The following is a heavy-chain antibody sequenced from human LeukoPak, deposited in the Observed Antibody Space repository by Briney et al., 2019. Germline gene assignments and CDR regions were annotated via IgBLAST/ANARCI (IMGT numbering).Heavy chain of an antibody. CDR3: ARVWGGGYYFDY. Sequence: SETLSLTCAVYGGSFSGYYWSWIRQPPGKGLEWTGEINHSGSTNYNPSLKSRVTISVDTSKNQFSLKLSSVTAADTAVYYCARVWGGGYYFDYWGQGTLVTVSS. V-gene: IGHV4-34*01. CDR1: GGSFSGYY. CDR2: INHSGST. J-gene: IGHJ4*02. D-gene: IGHD3-16*01.